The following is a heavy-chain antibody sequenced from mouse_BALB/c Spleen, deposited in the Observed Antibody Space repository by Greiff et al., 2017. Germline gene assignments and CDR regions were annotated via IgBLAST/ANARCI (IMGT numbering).Heavy chain of an antibody. Sequence: EVQLQQSGTVLARPGASVKMSCKASGYTFTSYWMHWVKQRPGQGLEWIGAIYPGNSDTSYNQKFKGKAKLTAVTSTSTAYMELSSLTNEDSAVYYCTRDWYYGSRFAYWGQGTLVTVSA. CDR1: GYTFTSYW. CDR2: IYPGNSDT. D-gene: IGHD1-1*01. V-gene: IGHV1-5*01. J-gene: IGHJ3*01. CDR3: TRDWYYGSRFAY.